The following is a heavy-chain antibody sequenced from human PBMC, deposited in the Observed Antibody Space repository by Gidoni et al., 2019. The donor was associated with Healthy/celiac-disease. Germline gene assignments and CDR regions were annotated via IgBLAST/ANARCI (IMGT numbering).Heavy chain of an antibody. CDR1: GGSISSYY. V-gene: IGHV4-59*01. CDR3: ARNRDDYGGLNWFDP. D-gene: IGHD4-17*01. Sequence: QVQLQESGPGLVKPSETLSLTCPVSGGSISSYYWSWIRQPPGKGLEWIGYIYYSGSTNYNPSLKSRVTISVDTSKNQFSLKLSSVTAADTAVYYRARNRDDYGGLNWFDPWGQGTLVTVSS. J-gene: IGHJ5*02. CDR2: IYYSGST.